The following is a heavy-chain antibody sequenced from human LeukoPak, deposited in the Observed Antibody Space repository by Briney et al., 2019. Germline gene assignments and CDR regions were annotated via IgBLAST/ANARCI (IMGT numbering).Heavy chain of an antibody. D-gene: IGHD1-26*01. CDR2: ISGNGART. Sequence: GGSLRLSCAASGFTFSSYAMNWVRQAPGKGLEWVSTISGNGARTYYADSVKGRFTISRGNSKDTLYLKMNSLRAEDTAIYYCAKENLVGTTTAYDYWGQGTLVTVSS. J-gene: IGHJ4*02. V-gene: IGHV3-23*01. CDR1: GFTFSSYA. CDR3: AKENLVGTTTAYDY.